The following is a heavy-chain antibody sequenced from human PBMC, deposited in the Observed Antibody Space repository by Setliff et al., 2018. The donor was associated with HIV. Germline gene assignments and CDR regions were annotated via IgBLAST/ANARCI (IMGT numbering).Heavy chain of an antibody. CDR1: GGSISSYY. CDR3: ARHGNIVILPPAQARAFDI. V-gene: IGHV4-39*01. J-gene: IGHJ3*02. D-gene: IGHD2-2*01. Sequence: SETLSLTCTVSGGSISSYYWSWIRHPPGKGLEWIGTIYYSGNTYYNPSLKSRLTISLDTSTNKFSLKLSSVTAADTAVYYCARHGNIVILPPAQARAFDIWGQGTMVTVS. CDR2: IYYSGNT.